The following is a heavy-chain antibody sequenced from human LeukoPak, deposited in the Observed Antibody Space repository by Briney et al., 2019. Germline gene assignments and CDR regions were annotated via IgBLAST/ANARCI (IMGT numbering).Heavy chain of an antibody. J-gene: IGHJ4*02. CDR2: ISGSGGST. Sequence: GGSLRLSCAASGFTFSSYAMSWVRQAPGKGLEWVSAISGSGGSTYYADSVKGRFTISRDNSKNTLYLQMNSLRAEDTAVYCCAKRSARYDSSGYYYFDYWGQGTLVTVSS. V-gene: IGHV3-23*01. D-gene: IGHD3-22*01. CDR1: GFTFSSYA. CDR3: AKRSARYDSSGYYYFDY.